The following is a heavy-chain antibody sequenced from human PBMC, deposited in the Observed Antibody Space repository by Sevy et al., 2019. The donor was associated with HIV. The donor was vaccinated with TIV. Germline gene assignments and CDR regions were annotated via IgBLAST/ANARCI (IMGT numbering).Heavy chain of an antibody. J-gene: IGHJ4*02. CDR1: GFTFSGYW. CDR3: ARDSPGYGAYDY. Sequence: GGSLRLSCAASGFTFSGYWMTWVRQAPGKGLEWVANIKEDVSAEYYVDSVKGRFTISRDNEKNSLFLQLNSLSVEDTAMYYCARDSPGYGAYDYLGQGTLVTVSS. D-gene: IGHD5-18*01. CDR2: IKEDVSAE. V-gene: IGHV3-7*01.